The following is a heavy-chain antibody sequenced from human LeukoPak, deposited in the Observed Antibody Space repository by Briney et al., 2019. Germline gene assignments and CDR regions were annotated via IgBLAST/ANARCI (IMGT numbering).Heavy chain of an antibody. CDR2: ISSSGGTI. CDR3: ARDLSMAALPEYFQH. Sequence: PGGSLRLSCAASGFTFSDYYMSWVRQAPGKGLEWVSYISSSGGTIYYADSVKGRFTISRDNAKNSLYLQMNSLRAEDTAVYYCARDLSMAALPEYFQHWGQGTLVTVSS. CDR1: GFTFSDYY. J-gene: IGHJ1*01. D-gene: IGHD6-6*01. V-gene: IGHV3-11*04.